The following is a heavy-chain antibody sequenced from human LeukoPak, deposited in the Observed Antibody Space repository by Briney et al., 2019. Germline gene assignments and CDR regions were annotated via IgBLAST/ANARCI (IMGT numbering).Heavy chain of an antibody. Sequence: ASVKVSCKASGYTFTGYYMHWARQAPGQGLEWMGWINPNSGGTNYAQKFQGRVTMTRDTSISTAYMELSRLRSDDTAVYYCAIDYSSGWSMDYWGQGTLVTVSS. CDR1: GYTFTGYY. V-gene: IGHV1-2*02. D-gene: IGHD6-19*01. CDR2: INPNSGGT. CDR3: AIDYSSGWSMDY. J-gene: IGHJ4*02.